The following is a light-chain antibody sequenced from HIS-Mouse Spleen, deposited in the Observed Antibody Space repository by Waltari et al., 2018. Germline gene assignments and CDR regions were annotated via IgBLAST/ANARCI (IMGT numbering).Light chain of an antibody. CDR2: KDS. J-gene: IGLJ2*01. CDR1: ALPKQY. V-gene: IGLV3-25*03. CDR3: SSYTSSSFNVV. Sequence: SYELTQPPSVSVSPGQTARITCSGDALPKQYAYWYQQKPGQAPVLVIYKDSERPSGIPERFSGSSSGTTVTLTISGVQAEDEADYYCSSYTSSSFNVVFGGGTKLTVL.